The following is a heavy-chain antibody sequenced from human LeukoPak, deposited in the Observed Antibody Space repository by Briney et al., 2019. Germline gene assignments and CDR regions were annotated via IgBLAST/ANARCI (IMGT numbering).Heavy chain of an antibody. CDR3: ARQETGTTNFDY. CDR1: GGSFSGYY. Sequence: SETLSLTCAVYGGSFSGYYWSWIRQPPGRGLEWIGEINHSGSTNYNPSLKSRVTISVDTSKNQFSLKVSSVTAADTAVYYCARQETGTTNFDYWGQGTLVTVSS. D-gene: IGHD1-1*01. V-gene: IGHV4-34*01. J-gene: IGHJ4*02. CDR2: INHSGST.